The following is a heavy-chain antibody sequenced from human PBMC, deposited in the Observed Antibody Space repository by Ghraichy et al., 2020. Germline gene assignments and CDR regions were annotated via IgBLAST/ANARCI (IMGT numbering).Heavy chain of an antibody. CDR3: AKYLRSASTYYLDY. CDR2: IYSSGST. CDR1: GGSITNYY. V-gene: IGHV4-59*01. D-gene: IGHD6-6*01. Sequence: SETLSLTCTVSGGSITNYYWSWIRLPPGKGLEWIGYIYSSGSTNYNPSLNSRVTMSIDTSKNQFSLKLTSVTAADTAVYYCAKYLRSASTYYLDYWGRGSLVTVSS. J-gene: IGHJ4*02.